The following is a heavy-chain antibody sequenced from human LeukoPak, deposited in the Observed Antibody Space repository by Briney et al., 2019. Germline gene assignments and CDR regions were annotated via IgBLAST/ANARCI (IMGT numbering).Heavy chain of an antibody. V-gene: IGHV3-48*04. CDR3: ARGDCSGGSCFYFDY. D-gene: IGHD2-15*01. Sequence: GGSLRLSCAASGFTFSSYSMNCVRQSPGKGLEWVSYINPSSSAIYYADSVKGRFTISRDNAKNSLYLQMNSLRAEDTAVYYCARGDCSGGSCFYFDYWGQGTLVTVSS. CDR1: GFTFSSYS. CDR2: INPSSSAI. J-gene: IGHJ4*02.